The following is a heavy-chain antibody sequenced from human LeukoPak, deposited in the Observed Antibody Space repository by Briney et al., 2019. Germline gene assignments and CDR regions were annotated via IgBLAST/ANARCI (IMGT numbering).Heavy chain of an antibody. Sequence: GGSLRLSCAASGFTFSSYAMSWVRQAPGKGLEWVSVISGSGGSTYYADSVKGRFTISRDNSKNTLYLQMNSLRGEDTAVYYCAKDRSYSSSSVFDYWGQGTLVTVSS. D-gene: IGHD6-6*01. V-gene: IGHV3-23*01. J-gene: IGHJ4*02. CDR1: GFTFSSYA. CDR3: AKDRSYSSSSVFDY. CDR2: ISGSGGST.